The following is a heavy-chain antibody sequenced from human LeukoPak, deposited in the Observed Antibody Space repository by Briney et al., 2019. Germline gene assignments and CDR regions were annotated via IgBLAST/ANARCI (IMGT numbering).Heavy chain of an antibody. V-gene: IGHV3-23*01. D-gene: IGHD2-2*01. CDR3: AKSPVVVPAAPFHY. J-gene: IGHJ4*02. CDR1: GFTFSSYA. CDR2: ISGSGGST. Sequence: GGSLRLSCAASGFTFSSYAMSWVRQAPGKGLEWVSAISGSGGSTYYADSVKGQFTISRDNSKNTLYLQMNSLRAEDTAVYYCAKSPVVVPAAPFHYWGQGTLVTVSS.